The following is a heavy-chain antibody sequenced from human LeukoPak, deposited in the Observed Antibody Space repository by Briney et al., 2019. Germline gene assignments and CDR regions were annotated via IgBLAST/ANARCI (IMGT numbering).Heavy chain of an antibody. J-gene: IGHJ1*01. Sequence: PSETLSLTFAVYGGSFSGYYWSWIRQPPGKGLEWIREINHSGSTNYNPSLKSRVAISVDTSKNQFSLKLSSVTAADTAVYYCARPRIVGAPGYFQHWGQGTLVTVSS. CDR1: GGSFSGYY. CDR2: INHSGST. V-gene: IGHV4-34*01. CDR3: ARPRIVGAPGYFQH. D-gene: IGHD1-26*01.